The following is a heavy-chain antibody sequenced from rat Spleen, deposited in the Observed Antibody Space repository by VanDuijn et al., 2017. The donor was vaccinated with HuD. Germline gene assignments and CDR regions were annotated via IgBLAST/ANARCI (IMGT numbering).Heavy chain of an antibody. D-gene: IGHD1-2*01. CDR2: ITNTGGST. CDR3: TRDEDSSYLMDA. J-gene: IGHJ4*01. CDR1: GFTFNNYW. V-gene: IGHV5-31*01. Sequence: EVQLVESGGGLVQPGRSLKLPCVPSGFTFNNYWMTWIRQAPGKGLEWVASITNTGGSTYYPDSVKGRFTISRDNAKSTLYLQMNSLRSEDTATYYCTRDEDSSYLMDAWGQGASVTVSS.